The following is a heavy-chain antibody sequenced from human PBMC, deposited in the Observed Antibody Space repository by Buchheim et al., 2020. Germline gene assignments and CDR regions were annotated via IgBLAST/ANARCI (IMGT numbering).Heavy chain of an antibody. CDR1: GGSFSGYY. CDR3: AREVNYYDSSGYYGILDY. J-gene: IGHJ4*02. CDR2: INHSGST. V-gene: IGHV4-34*01. Sequence: QVQLQQWGAGLLKPSETLSLTCAVYGGSFSGYYWSWIRQPPGKGLEWIGEINHSGSTNYNPSLKSRVTISVDTSKNQFSLKLSSVTAADTAVYYCAREVNYYDSSGYYGILDYWGQGTL. D-gene: IGHD3-22*01.